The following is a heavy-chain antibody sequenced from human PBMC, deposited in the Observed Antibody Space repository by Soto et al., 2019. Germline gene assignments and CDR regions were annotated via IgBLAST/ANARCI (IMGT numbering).Heavy chain of an antibody. CDR3: AREGGGYGAWLNGFDI. CDR2: ISSSSSYI. V-gene: IGHV3-21*01. CDR1: GFTFSSYS. D-gene: IGHD3-16*01. Sequence: EVQLVESGGGLVKPGGSLRLSCAASGFTFSSYSMNWVRQAPGKGLEWVSSISSSSSYIYYADSVKGRFTISRDNAKNSLYLQMNRLRAEDTAVYYCAREGGGYGAWLNGFDIWGQGTMVTVSS. J-gene: IGHJ3*02.